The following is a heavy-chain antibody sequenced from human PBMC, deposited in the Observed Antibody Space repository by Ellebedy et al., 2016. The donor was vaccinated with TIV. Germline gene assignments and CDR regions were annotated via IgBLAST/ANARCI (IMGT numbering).Heavy chain of an antibody. J-gene: IGHJ6*02. Sequence: GESLKISCAASGFTFSNFAMTWVRQAPGKGLEWVSSIINTGGTTYYADSVKGRFTISRDNSMNTLYLRMHSLRAEDSAIYYCARDGVTGNSRWDWLDPWGQGTTVTVSS. CDR3: ARDGVTGNSRWDWLDP. CDR2: IINTGGTT. V-gene: IGHV3-23*01. CDR1: GFTFSNFA. D-gene: IGHD6-13*01.